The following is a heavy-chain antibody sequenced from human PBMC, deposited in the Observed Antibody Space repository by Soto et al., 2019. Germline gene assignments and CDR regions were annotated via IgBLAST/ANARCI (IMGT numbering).Heavy chain of an antibody. Sequence: ASVKVSCKVSGYTLTELSMHWVRQAPGKGLEWMGGFDPEDGETIYAQKFQGRVTMTEDTSTSTAYMELRSLRSDDTAVYYCARGYRGYSYGCDYWGQGTLVTVSS. J-gene: IGHJ4*02. CDR3: ARGYRGYSYGCDY. CDR1: GYTLTELS. CDR2: FDPEDGET. V-gene: IGHV1-24*01. D-gene: IGHD5-18*01.